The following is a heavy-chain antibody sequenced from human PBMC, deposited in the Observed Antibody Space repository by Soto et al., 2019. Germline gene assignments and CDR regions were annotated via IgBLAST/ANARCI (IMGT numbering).Heavy chain of an antibody. CDR1: GGSISSYY. J-gene: IGHJ3*02. V-gene: IGHV4-59*08. CDR2: IYYSGST. CDR3: ARQSVVVPGAFDAFEI. Sequence: SETLSLTCTVSGGSISSYYWSWIRQPPGKGLEWIGYIYYSGSTNYNPSLKSRVTISVDTSKNQFSLKLSSVTAADTAVYYCARQSVVVPGAFDAFEILGQETMIT. D-gene: IGHD2-2*01.